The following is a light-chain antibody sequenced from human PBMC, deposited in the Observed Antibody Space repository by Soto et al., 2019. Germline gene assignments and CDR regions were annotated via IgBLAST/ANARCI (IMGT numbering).Light chain of an antibody. CDR2: EVT. CDR1: SSDIGAYNY. Sequence: QSALTQPASVSGSPGQSITISCTGTSSDIGAYNYVSWYQQYPGKTPKLVIYEVTDRPSGVSSRFSGSKSGSTASLTISGLQTEDEADYYCSSYAGNYNLVFGGGTKVTVL. V-gene: IGLV2-14*01. CDR3: SSYAGNYNLV. J-gene: IGLJ2*01.